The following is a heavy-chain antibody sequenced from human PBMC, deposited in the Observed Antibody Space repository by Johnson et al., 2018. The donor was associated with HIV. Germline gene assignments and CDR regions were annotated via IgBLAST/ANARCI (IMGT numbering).Heavy chain of an antibody. CDR3: AVVALPMYWYDAFDI. CDR2: ISGDGSSS. J-gene: IGHJ3*02. D-gene: IGHD2-21*01. CDR1: GFTISTFW. Sequence: MLLVESGGGLVQPGRSLRLSCTASGFTISTFWMHWVRQVPGKGLMWVSRISGDGSSSSYADSVKGRFTISRDNAKNTLYLQLNSLRVEDTAVYYCAVVALPMYWYDAFDIWGQGTMVTVSS. V-gene: IGHV3-74*02.